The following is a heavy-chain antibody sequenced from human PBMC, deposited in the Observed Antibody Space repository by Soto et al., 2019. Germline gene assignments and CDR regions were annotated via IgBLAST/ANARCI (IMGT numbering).Heavy chain of an antibody. J-gene: IGHJ4*02. D-gene: IGHD3-22*01. V-gene: IGHV4-34*01. Sequence: SETLSLTCAVYGGSFSGYYWSWIRQPPGKGLEWIGEINRSGSTNYNPSLKSRVTISVDTSKNQFSLKLSSVTAADTAVYYCARGGIYYYDSSGYYYWGQGTLVTVSA. CDR1: GGSFSGYY. CDR3: ARGGIYYYDSSGYYY. CDR2: INRSGST.